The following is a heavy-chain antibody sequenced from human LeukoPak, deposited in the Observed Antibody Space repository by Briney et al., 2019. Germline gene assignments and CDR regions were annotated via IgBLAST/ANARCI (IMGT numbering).Heavy chain of an antibody. Sequence: PGGSLRLSCAASGFTFSSYAMSWVRQAPGKGLEWVSAISGSGGSTYYADSVKGRFTISRDNSKNTLYLQMNSLRAEDTAVYYCAKVHNYNYGSGSYSDYWGQGTLVTVSS. CDR2: ISGSGGST. D-gene: IGHD3-10*01. CDR1: GFTFSSYA. CDR3: AKVHNYNYGSGSYSDY. J-gene: IGHJ4*02. V-gene: IGHV3-23*01.